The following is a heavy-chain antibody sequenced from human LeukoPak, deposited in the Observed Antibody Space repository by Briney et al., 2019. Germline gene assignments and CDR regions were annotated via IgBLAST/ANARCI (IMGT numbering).Heavy chain of an antibody. CDR1: GYTFTSYG. Sequence: GASVKVSCKTSGYTFTSYGISWVRQAPGQGLEWMGWINPNNGNTDYAQRLQGRLTVTKDTSTSTAYIELRSLRSDDTALYYCARDVGQYCSGGSCYPLDYWGQGTLVTVSS. V-gene: IGHV1-18*04. CDR2: INPNNGNT. J-gene: IGHJ4*02. D-gene: IGHD2-15*01. CDR3: ARDVGQYCSGGSCYPLDY.